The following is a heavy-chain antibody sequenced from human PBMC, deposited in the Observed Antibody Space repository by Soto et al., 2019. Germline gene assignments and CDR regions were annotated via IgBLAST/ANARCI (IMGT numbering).Heavy chain of an antibody. CDR1: GGSISSGGYY. V-gene: IGHV4-31*03. J-gene: IGHJ4*02. CDR3: ARVGYSNYYFDY. D-gene: IGHD4-4*01. Sequence: SETLSLTCTVSGGSISSGGYYWSWIRQHPGKGLEWIGYIYYSGSTYYNPSLKSRVTISVDTSKNQFSLKLSSVTAADTAVYYCARVGYSNYYFDYWGQGTLVTVSS. CDR2: IYYSGST.